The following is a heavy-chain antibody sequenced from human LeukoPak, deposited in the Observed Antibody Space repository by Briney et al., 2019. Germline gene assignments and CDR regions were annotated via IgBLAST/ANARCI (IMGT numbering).Heavy chain of an antibody. CDR3: ARDIGDPGDYYGMDV. CDR2: IYYSGST. D-gene: IGHD3-3*01. J-gene: IGHJ6*02. Sequence: SQTLSLTCTVSGGSISSGGYYWSWIRQHPGKGLEWIGYIYYSGSTYYNPSLKSRVTISVDTSKNQFSLKLSSVTAADTAVYYCARDIGDPGDYYGMDVWGQGTTVTVSS. CDR1: GGSISSGGYY. V-gene: IGHV4-31*03.